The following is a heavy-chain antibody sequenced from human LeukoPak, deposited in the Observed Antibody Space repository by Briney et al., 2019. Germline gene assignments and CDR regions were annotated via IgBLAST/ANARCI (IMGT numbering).Heavy chain of an antibody. CDR2: ISGSGGST. CDR3: AQDPVSAEMATHNWFDP. V-gene: IGHV3-23*01. Sequence: GGSLRLSCAASGFTFSSYAMSWVRQAPGKGLEWVSAISGSGGSTYYADSVKGRLTISRDNSKNTLYLQMHSPRAEDTAVSYCAQDPVSAEMATHNWFDPWGQGTLVTVSS. J-gene: IGHJ5*02. CDR1: GFTFSSYA. D-gene: IGHD5-24*01.